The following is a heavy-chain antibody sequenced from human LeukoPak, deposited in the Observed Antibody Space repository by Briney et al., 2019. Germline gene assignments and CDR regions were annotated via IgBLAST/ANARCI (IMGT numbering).Heavy chain of an antibody. CDR3: ARSRGITMVRGVLDY. J-gene: IGHJ4*02. CDR2: ISAYNGNT. V-gene: IGHV1-18*01. Sequence: ASVKVSCKASGYTFTSYGISWVRQAPGQGLEWMGWISAYNGNTNYAQKFQGWVTMTRDTSISTAYMELSRLRSDDTAVYYCARSRGITMVRGVLDYWGQGTLVTVSS. D-gene: IGHD3-10*01. CDR1: GYTFTSYG.